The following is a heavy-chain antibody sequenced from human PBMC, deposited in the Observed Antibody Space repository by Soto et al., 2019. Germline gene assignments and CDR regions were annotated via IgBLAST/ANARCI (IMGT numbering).Heavy chain of an antibody. Sequence: SETLSLTCTVSGGYVSSGTYYWSWIRQPPGKGLEWIGYINYSGNTNYNPSLKSRVTTSVDTSKNQFSLKLSSVTAADTAVYYCAALPNPGRRLHYRNGVWGQGTTVTVSS. CDR1: GGYVSSGTYY. CDR2: INYSGNT. CDR3: AALPNPGRRLHYRNGV. D-gene: IGHD5-18*01. J-gene: IGHJ6*02. V-gene: IGHV4-61*01.